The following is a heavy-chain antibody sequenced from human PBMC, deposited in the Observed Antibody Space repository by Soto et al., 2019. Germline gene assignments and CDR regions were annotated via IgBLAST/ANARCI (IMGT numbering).Heavy chain of an antibody. Sequence: ASVKVSCKASGYTFTGYYMHWVRQAPGQGLEWMGWINPNSGGTNYAQKFQGRVTMTRDTSISTAYMELSRLRSDDTAVYYCAGGRRYCSGGSCLISWFDPWGQGTLVTVS. J-gene: IGHJ5*02. CDR1: GYTFTGYY. CDR2: INPNSGGT. D-gene: IGHD2-15*01. CDR3: AGGRRYCSGGSCLISWFDP. V-gene: IGHV1-2*02.